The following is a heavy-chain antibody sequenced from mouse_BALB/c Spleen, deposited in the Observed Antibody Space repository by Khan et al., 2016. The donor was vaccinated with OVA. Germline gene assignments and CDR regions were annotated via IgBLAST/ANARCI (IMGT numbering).Heavy chain of an antibody. CDR3: AREEALYYFDN. Sequence: QVQLKQSGAELVRPGASVKLSCKTSGYIFTSYWIHWVKQRSGQGLEWIARIYPGTDNTYYNENLKDKAPLTADKSSSTAYMQLSSLKSEDAAVYFCAREEALYYFDNWGQGTTLTVSS. V-gene: IGHV1-76*01. D-gene: IGHD3-2*02. CDR1: GYIFTSYW. J-gene: IGHJ2*01. CDR2: IYPGTDNT.